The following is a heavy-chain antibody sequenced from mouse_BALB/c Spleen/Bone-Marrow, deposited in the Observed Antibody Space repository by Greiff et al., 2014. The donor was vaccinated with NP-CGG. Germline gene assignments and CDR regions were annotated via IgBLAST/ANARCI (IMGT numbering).Heavy chain of an antibody. CDR2: IYPSDSYT. V-gene: IGHV1-69*02. CDR3: TRDDGSPFAY. CDR1: GYTFTSYW. Sequence: QVQLQQSGAELVRPGASVKLSCKASGYTFTSYWINWVKQRPGQGLEWIGNIYPSDSYTNYNQKFKDKATLTVDKSSSTAYMQLSSPTSEDSAVYYCTRDDGSPFAYWGQGTLATVPA. J-gene: IGHJ3*01. D-gene: IGHD2-3*01.